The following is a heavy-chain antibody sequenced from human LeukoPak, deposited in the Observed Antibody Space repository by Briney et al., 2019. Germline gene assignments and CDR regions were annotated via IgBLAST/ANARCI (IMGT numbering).Heavy chain of an antibody. V-gene: IGHV3-48*02. Sequence: GGSLRLSCAASGFTFSIYSMNWVRQPPGKGLEWVSYISNSATSIYYADSVRRRFTISRDNTKNTLLLQMNSLRDDDTAVYYCASAVDSGGNTFACWGRGTLVTVSS. D-gene: IGHD4-23*01. CDR1: GFTFSIYS. CDR3: ASAVDSGGNTFAC. CDR2: ISNSATSI. J-gene: IGHJ4*02.